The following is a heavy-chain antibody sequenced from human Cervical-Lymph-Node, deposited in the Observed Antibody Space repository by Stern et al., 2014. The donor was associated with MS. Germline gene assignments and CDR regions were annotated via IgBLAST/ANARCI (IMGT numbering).Heavy chain of an antibody. CDR1: GYTFTSYS. CDR3: ARQRYFDY. Sequence: EDQLVQSGPEVKRPGESLKISCQASGYTFTSYSTGWVRQMPRKGLEWIAIIFPGGLDIRYSPSFQGQVTFSADKSSSTAYLQWNNLKASDTAIYYCARQRYFDYWGQGTLVTVSS. V-gene: IGHV5-51*01. J-gene: IGHJ4*02. CDR2: IFPGGLDI.